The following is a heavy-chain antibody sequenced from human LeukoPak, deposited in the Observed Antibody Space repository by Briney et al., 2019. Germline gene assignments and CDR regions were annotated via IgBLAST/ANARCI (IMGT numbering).Heavy chain of an antibody. CDR2: ISSSGSTI. J-gene: IGHJ3*02. V-gene: IGHV3-48*03. CDR1: GFTFSSYE. CDR3: ASVYCTNGVCLDAFDI. Sequence: GGSLRLSCAASGFTFSSYEMNWVRQAPGKGLEWVSYISSSGSTIYYADSVKGGFTISRDNAKNSLYLQMNSLRPEDTAVYYCASVYCTNGVCLDAFDIWGQGTMVTVSS. D-gene: IGHD2-8*01.